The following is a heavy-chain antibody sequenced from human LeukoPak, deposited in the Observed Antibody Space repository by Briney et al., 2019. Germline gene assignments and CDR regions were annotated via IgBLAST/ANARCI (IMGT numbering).Heavy chain of an antibody. D-gene: IGHD1-26*01. V-gene: IGHV3-23*01. CDR2: ISESGRST. Sequence: GGSLRLSCAASGFTFRNYAMNWLRQAPGKGLEWVSGISESGRSTHYADSVKGRFTISRDNSKNTLYLQMSSLRAEDTAVYYCATVGTVWGQGTLVIVSS. J-gene: IGHJ1*01. CDR1: GFTFRNYA. CDR3: ATVGTV.